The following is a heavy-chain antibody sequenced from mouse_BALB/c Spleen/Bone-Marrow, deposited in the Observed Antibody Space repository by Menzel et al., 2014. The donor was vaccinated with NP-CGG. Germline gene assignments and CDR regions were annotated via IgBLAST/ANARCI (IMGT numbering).Heavy chain of an antibody. CDR1: GYTFTDYE. Sequence: VQLQESGAELVRPGASVTLSCKASGYTFTDYEMRWVKQTPVHGLEWIGAIDPETGGTAYNQKFKGKATLTADKSSSTACMELRSLTSEDSAVYYCRAYYRYDGYAMDYWGQGTSVTVSS. V-gene: IGHV1-15*01. CDR2: IDPETGGT. J-gene: IGHJ4*01. CDR3: RAYYRYDGYAMDY. D-gene: IGHD2-14*01.